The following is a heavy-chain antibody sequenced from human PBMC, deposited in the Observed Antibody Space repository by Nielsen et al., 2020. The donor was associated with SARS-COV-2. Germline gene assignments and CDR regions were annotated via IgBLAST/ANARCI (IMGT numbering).Heavy chain of an antibody. J-gene: IGHJ4*02. CDR1: GYTFTSYG. CDR2: ISAYNGNT. D-gene: IGHD3-10*01. CDR3: ARDMVRGVIYGY. Sequence: ASVKVSCKASGYTFTSYGISWVRQAPGQGLEWMGWISAYNGNTNYAQKFQGRVTITRDTSASTAYMELSSLRSEDTAVYYCARDMVRGVIYGYWGQGTLVTVSS. V-gene: IGHV1-18*01.